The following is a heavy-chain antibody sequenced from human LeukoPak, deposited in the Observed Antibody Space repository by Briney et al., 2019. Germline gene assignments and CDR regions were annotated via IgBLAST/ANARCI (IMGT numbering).Heavy chain of an antibody. CDR1: GGSISSYY. J-gene: IGHJ6*03. Sequence: SETLSLTCTVSGGSISSYYWSWIRQPPGKGLEWIGYIYYSGSTNYNPSLKSRVTISVDTSQNQFSLNLSSVTAADTVVYYCARVPGGYYCYYMDVWGKGTTVTISS. CDR2: IYYSGST. V-gene: IGHV4-59*01. D-gene: IGHD3-10*01. CDR3: ARVPGGYYCYYMDV.